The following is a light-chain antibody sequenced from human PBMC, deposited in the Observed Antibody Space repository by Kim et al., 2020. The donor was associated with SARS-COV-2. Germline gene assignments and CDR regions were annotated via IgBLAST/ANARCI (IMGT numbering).Light chain of an antibody. CDR3: HQYNKWPMYT. Sequence: VAPGERVTPACRASQSVRNNVAWYQQKPGQAPSPLVYSASTRATGVPPSFSGSGSGTDFTLTISSIQSEDLAVYYCHQYNKWPMYTFGQGTKLEIK. CDR2: SAS. V-gene: IGKV3-15*01. J-gene: IGKJ2*01. CDR1: QSVRNN.